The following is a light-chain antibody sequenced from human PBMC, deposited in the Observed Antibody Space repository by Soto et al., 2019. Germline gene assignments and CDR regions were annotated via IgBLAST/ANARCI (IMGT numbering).Light chain of an antibody. Sequence: EIVMTQSPGTLSSSPGERATLSCRASQSVSSNFLAWYQQKPGQTPRLLIYGASSRATGIPDRFSGSGSGTDFSLTTSRLEPEDFAVYYSQQYGSSPTLGQATKVDIK. J-gene: IGKJ1*01. CDR2: GAS. CDR3: QQYGSSPT. V-gene: IGKV3-20*01. CDR1: QSVSSNF.